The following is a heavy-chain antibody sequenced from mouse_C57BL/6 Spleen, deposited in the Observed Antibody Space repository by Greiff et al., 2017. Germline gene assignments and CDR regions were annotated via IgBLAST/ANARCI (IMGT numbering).Heavy chain of an antibody. CDR2: IHPNSGST. J-gene: IGHJ1*03. Sequence: QVQLQQPGAELVKPGASVKLSCKASGYTFTSYWMHWVKQRPGQGLEWIGMIHPNSGSTNYNEKFKSKATLTVDKSSSTAYMQLSSLASEDSAVYYCARDYGRGFDVWGTGTTVTVSS. CDR3: ARDYGRGFDV. CDR1: GYTFTSYW. V-gene: IGHV1-64*01. D-gene: IGHD1-1*01.